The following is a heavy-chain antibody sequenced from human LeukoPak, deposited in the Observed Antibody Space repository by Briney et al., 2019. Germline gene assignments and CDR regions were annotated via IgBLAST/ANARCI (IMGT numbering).Heavy chain of an antibody. CDR2: ISTGSSTT. D-gene: IGHD4-23*01. CDR1: EFAFSTYN. CDR3: ARVAAGYSVNYPDY. V-gene: IGHV3-48*02. J-gene: IGHJ4*02. Sequence: GGSLRLSCAASEFAFSTYNMNWVRQAPGKGLEWVSYISTGSSTTYYADSVEGRFTISRDNVENSLYLQMNSLRDEDTAVYYCARVAAGYSVNYPDYWGQGTLATVSS.